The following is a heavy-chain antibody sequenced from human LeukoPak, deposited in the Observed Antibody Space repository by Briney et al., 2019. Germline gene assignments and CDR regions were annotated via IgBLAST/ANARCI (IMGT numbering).Heavy chain of an antibody. D-gene: IGHD2-21*02. CDR2: INPNSGGT. CDR1: GYTFTGYY. Sequence: EASVKVSCKASGYTFTGYYMHWVRQAPGQGLEWMGWINPNSGGTSYAQKFQGRVTMTRDTSISTAYMELSRLTSDDTALYYCARTYTAVHYFDYWGQGTLVTVSS. J-gene: IGHJ4*02. V-gene: IGHV1-2*02. CDR3: ARTYTAVHYFDY.